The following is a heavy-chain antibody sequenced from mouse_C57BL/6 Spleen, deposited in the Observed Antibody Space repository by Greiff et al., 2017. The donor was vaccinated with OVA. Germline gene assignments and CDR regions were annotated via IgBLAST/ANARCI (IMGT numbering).Heavy chain of an antibody. V-gene: IGHV1-55*01. CDR1: GYTFTSYW. J-gene: IGHJ2*01. Sequence: QVQLKQPGAELVKPGASVKMSCKASGYTFTSYWITWVKQRPGQGLEWIGDIYPGSGSTNYNEKFKSKATLTVDTSSSTAYMKLSSLTSEDSAVYYCALHGVYDYDVGYCDYWGQGTTLTVSS. CDR2: IYPGSGST. D-gene: IGHD2-4*01. CDR3: ALHGVYDYDVGYCDY.